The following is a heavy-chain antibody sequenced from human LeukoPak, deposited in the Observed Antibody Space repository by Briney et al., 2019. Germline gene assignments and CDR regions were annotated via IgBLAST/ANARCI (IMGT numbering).Heavy chain of an antibody. CDR1: GFTFSSYA. J-gene: IGHJ4*02. CDR2: ISYDGSNK. Sequence: PGRSLRLSCAASGFTFSSYAMHWVRQAPGKGLEWVAVISYDGSNKYYADSVKGRFTISRDNSKNTLYLQMNSLRADDTAVYCCARERWGGGGFDYWGQGTLVTVSS. V-gene: IGHV3-30*04. D-gene: IGHD3-10*01. CDR3: ARERWGGGGFDY.